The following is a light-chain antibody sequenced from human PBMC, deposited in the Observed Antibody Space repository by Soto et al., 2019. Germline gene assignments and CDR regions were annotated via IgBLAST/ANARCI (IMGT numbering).Light chain of an antibody. CDR3: QQYDNRPFT. V-gene: IGKV1-33*01. Sequence: DIPMTQSPSSLSASVGDRVSFTCQASQDISKFLNSYQHKPGQAPSLLIYDASKSQFGVPSRFSGSGSGTDFTFTISSLQPEDNATYYCQQYDNRPFTFGPGTKVDVK. CDR2: DAS. J-gene: IGKJ3*01. CDR1: QDISKF.